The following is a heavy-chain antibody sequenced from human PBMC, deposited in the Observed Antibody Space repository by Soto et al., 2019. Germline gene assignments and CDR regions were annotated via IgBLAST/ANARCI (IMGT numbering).Heavy chain of an antibody. CDR2: IYYSGST. J-gene: IGHJ4*02. V-gene: IGHV4-31*03. D-gene: IGHD2-2*01. CDR1: GGSISSGGYY. Sequence: SETLSLTCTVSGGSISSGGYYWSWIRQHPGKGLEWIGYIYYSGSTYYNPSLKSRVTISVDTSKNQFSLKLSSVTAADTAVYYCARSEYCSSTSCYYDYWGQGTLVTVSS. CDR3: ARSEYCSSTSCYYDY.